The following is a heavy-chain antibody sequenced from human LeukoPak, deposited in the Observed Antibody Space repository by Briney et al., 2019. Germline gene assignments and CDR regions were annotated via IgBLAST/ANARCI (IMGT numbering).Heavy chain of an antibody. Sequence: SETLSLTCTVSGGSISGYYWSWIRQPPGKGLEWIGEINHSGSTNYNPSLKSRVTISVDTSKNQFSLKLSSVTAADTAVYYCARHVRYGSGSYYNNWFDPWGQGTLVTVSS. D-gene: IGHD3-10*01. CDR3: ARHVRYGSGSYYNNWFDP. CDR2: INHSGST. CDR1: GGSISGYY. J-gene: IGHJ5*02. V-gene: IGHV4-34*01.